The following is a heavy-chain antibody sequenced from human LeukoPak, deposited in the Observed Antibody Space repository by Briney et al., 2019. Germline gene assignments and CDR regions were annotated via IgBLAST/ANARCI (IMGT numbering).Heavy chain of an antibody. J-gene: IGHJ4*02. CDR1: GFTFSSYG. V-gene: IGHV3-9*01. CDR2: ISWNSGSI. CDR3: ARDGEMATPSDY. Sequence: GGSLRLSCAASGFTFSSYGMSWVRQAPGKGLEWVSGISWNSGSIGYADSVKGRFTISRDNAKNSLYLQMNSLRAEDTAVYYCARDGEMATPSDYWGQGTLVTVSS. D-gene: IGHD5-24*01.